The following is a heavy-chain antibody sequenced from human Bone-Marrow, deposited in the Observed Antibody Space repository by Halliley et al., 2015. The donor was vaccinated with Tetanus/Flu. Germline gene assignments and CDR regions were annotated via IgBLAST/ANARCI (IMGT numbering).Heavy chain of an antibody. D-gene: IGHD6-19*01. V-gene: IGHV3-23*01. J-gene: IGHJ4*02. CDR2: GGST. CDR3: AKDRGIAVAGADFDY. Sequence: GGSTYSADSVKGRFTISRDNSKNTLYLQMNSLRAEDTAVYYCAKDRGIAVAGADFDYWGQGTLVTVSS.